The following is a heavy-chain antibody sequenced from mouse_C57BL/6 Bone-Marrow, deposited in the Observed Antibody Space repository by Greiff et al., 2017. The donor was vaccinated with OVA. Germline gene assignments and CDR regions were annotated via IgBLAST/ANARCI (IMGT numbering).Heavy chain of an antibody. Sequence: QVQLQQSGPELVKPGASVKISCKASGYTFTDYYINWVKQRPGQGLEWIGWIFPGSGSTYYNEKFKGKATLTVDKSSSTAYVLLSSLTSEDSAVYFCARSAMVARYFDYWGQGTTLTVSS. CDR2: IFPGSGST. D-gene: IGHD2-2*01. V-gene: IGHV1-75*01. CDR1: GYTFTDYY. CDR3: ARSAMVARYFDY. J-gene: IGHJ2*01.